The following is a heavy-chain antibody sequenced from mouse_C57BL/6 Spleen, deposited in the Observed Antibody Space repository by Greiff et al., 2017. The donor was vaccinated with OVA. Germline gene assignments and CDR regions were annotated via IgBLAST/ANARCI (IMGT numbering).Heavy chain of an antibody. CDR1: GYTFTDYE. V-gene: IGHV1-15*01. D-gene: IGHD1-1*01. CDR2: IDPESGVT. J-gene: IGHJ1*03. Sequence: VQLQQSGAELVRPGSSVTLSCKASGYTFTDYEMHWVTQTPVHGLEWIGAIDPESGVTAYNQKFKGKAILTADKSSSTAYMELRSLTAEDYDVDYCTRRGSYWYFDVWGTGTTVTVSS. CDR3: TRRGSYWYFDV.